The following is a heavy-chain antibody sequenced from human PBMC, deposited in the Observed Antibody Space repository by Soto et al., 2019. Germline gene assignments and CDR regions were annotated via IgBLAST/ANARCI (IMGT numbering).Heavy chain of an antibody. Sequence: QVQLVQSGAEVKKPGASVRVSCKASGYTFSMYGISWVRQAPGRGLEVMGWISPYNGETNLAQHLQGRVTMTTDTSTTTAYVDQSSLRSDDTAVYYCARKYRGSSWFDAWGQGTLVTVSS. D-gene: IGHD6-6*01. V-gene: IGHV1-18*01. CDR1: GYTFSMYG. CDR3: ARKYRGSSWFDA. CDR2: ISPYNGET. J-gene: IGHJ5*02.